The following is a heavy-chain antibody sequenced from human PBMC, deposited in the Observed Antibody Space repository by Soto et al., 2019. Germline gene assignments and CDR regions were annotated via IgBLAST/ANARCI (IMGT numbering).Heavy chain of an antibody. Sequence: EVQVVESGGGLVQPGGSLRLSCAASGFSFSDHDMDWVRQAPGKGLEWVGRIRNKRNSDTTEYAASVKGRFTISRDDSKNSLYLQMNGLKTEDTALYYCTPLGSSFHIFGQGTMVTVSS. V-gene: IGHV3-72*01. J-gene: IGHJ3*02. CDR2: IRNKRNSDTT. CDR3: TPLGSSFHI. D-gene: IGHD2-2*01. CDR1: GFSFSDHD.